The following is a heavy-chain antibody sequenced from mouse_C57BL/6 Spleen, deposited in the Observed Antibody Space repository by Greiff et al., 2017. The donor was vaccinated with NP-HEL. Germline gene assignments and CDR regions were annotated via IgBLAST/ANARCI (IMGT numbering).Heavy chain of an antibody. CDR3: ARGDYSNPFDY. V-gene: IGHV1-82*01. D-gene: IGHD2-5*01. CDR1: GYAFSSSW. J-gene: IGHJ2*01. Sequence: QVQLKQSGPELVKPGASVKISCKASGYAFSSSWMNWVKQRPGKGLEWIGRIYPGDGDTNYNGKFKGKATLTADKSSSTAYMQLSSLTSEDSAVYFCARGDYSNPFDYWGQGTTLTVSS. CDR2: IYPGDGDT.